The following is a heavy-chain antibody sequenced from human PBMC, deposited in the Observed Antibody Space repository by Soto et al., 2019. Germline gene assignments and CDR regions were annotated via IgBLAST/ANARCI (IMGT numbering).Heavy chain of an antibody. CDR2: IYYTGST. D-gene: IGHD5-12*01. CDR1: GGSISYFY. J-gene: IGHJ4*02. Sequence: SETLSLTCTVSGGSISYFYWSWIRQPPGKGLECIGYIYYTGSTNYNSSLKSRVSISVDTSKNQFSLKLSSVTAADTAVYYCARHRYSAYDSLDYWGQGTLVTVS. CDR3: ARHRYSAYDSLDY. V-gene: IGHV4-59*08.